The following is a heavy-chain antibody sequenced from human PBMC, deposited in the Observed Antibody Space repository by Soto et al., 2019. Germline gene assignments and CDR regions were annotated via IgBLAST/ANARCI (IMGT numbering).Heavy chain of an antibody. Sequence: SVKVSCKASGFTFTSSAVQWVRQARGQRLEWIGRIVVGSGNTNYAQKFQERVTITRDMSTSTAYMELSSLRSEDTAVYYCAADRERDFWSGYFTLDAFDIWGQGTMVTVSS. J-gene: IGHJ3*02. CDR1: GFTFTSSA. CDR3: AADRERDFWSGYFTLDAFDI. D-gene: IGHD3-3*01. CDR2: IVVGSGNT. V-gene: IGHV1-58*01.